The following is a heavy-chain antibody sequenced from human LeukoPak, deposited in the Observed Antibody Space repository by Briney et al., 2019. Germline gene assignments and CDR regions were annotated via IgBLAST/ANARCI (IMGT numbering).Heavy chain of an antibody. J-gene: IGHJ4*02. CDR2: IYYSGST. CDR3: ARGAAARAPFDY. Sequence: SETLSLTCTVSGGSISSGGYYWSWIRQHPGKGLEWIGYIYYSGSTYYNPSLKSRVTISVDTSKNQFSLKLSSVTAADTAVYYWARGAAARAPFDYWGQGTLVTVSS. D-gene: IGHD2-2*01. V-gene: IGHV4-31*03. CDR1: GGSISSGGYY.